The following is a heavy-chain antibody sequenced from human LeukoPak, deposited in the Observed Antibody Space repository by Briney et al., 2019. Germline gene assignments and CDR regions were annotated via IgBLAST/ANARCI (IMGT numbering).Heavy chain of an antibody. Sequence: SVKVSCKASGGTFSSYAISWVRQAPGQGLEWMGRIIPILGIANYAQKFQGRVTITADKSTSTAYMELSSLRSEDTAVYYCARDMGDILTGSGFDPWGQGTLVTVSS. J-gene: IGHJ5*02. CDR2: IIPILGIA. CDR3: ARDMGDILTGSGFDP. CDR1: GGTFSSYA. D-gene: IGHD3-9*01. V-gene: IGHV1-69*04.